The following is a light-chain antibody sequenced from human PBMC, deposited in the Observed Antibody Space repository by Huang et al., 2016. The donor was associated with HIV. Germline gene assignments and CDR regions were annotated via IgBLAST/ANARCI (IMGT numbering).Light chain of an antibody. CDR3: QQSYSTPWT. V-gene: IGKV1-39*01. J-gene: IGKJ1*01. Sequence: DIQMTQSPSSLSASVGDRVTITCRASQSISSDLNLYKQKPGKAPKLLSYAASSLQSWVPSRFSGSGAGTDFTLTISSLQPEDFATYYCQQSYSTPWTFGQGTKVEIK. CDR1: QSISSD. CDR2: AAS.